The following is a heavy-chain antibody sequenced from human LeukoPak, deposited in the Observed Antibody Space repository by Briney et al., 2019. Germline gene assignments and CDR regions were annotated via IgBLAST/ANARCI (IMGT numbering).Heavy chain of an antibody. D-gene: IGHD5-18*01. CDR1: GFSLSTSGVA. CDR2: IYWNADK. V-gene: IGHV2-5*01. J-gene: IGHJ4*02. Sequence: SGPTLVNPTQTLTLTCTFSGFSLSTSGVAVDWIRQPPGKALGWLAHIYWNADKHYSLSLKSRLTITKDTSKNQVVLTMTIMDPVDTATYYCAHLTATAYFYDYWGQETLVTVSS. CDR3: AHLTATAYFYDY.